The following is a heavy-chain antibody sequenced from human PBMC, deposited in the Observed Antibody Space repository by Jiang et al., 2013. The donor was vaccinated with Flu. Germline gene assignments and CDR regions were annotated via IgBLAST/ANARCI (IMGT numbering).Heavy chain of an antibody. CDR2: VDWDDDK. J-gene: IGHJ4*02. CDR3: ARMGPRGSYYDY. D-gene: IGHD1-1*01. CDR1: GFTLTTNPVR. Sequence: KPTQTLTLTCTVSGFTLTTNPVRVSWIRQPPGKALEWLARVDWDDDKLYSASLKDRLTISKDTSRNQVVLTMTDMGPLDTATYYCARMGPRGSYYDYWGQGALVTVSS. V-gene: IGHV2-70*04.